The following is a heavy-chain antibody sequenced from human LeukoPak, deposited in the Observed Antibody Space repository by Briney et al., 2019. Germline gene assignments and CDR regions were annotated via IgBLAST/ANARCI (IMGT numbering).Heavy chain of an antibody. V-gene: IGHV3-30-3*01. CDR1: GFTFSSYA. D-gene: IGHD3-10*01. J-gene: IGHJ3*02. CDR2: ISYDGSNK. CDR3: ARYGSHAFDI. Sequence: GGSLRLSCAASGFTFSSYAMHWVRQAPGKGLEWVAVISYDGSNKYYADSVKGRFTISRDNSKNTLYLQMNSLRAEDTAVYYCARYGSHAFDIWGQGTMVTVSS.